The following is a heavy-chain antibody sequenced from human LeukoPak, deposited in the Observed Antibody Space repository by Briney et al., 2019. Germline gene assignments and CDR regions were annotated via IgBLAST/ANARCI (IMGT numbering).Heavy chain of an antibody. V-gene: IGHV5-51*01. J-gene: IGHJ5*02. D-gene: IGHD2-15*01. CDR1: GYPFTNYW. CDR3: ARFSGWELPTNWFDP. CDR2: IYPGDSDT. Sequence: GESLKISCKGSGYPFTNYWIGWVRPMSGKGLEWMGIIYPGDSDTRYSPSFQGQVTISADKSISTAYLQWFSLKASDTAIYYCARFSGWELPTNWFDPWGQGTLVTVSS.